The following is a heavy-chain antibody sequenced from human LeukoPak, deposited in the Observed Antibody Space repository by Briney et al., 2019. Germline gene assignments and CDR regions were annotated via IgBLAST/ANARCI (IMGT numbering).Heavy chain of an antibody. Sequence: GGSLRLSCAASGFTFSSYSMNWVRQAPGKGLEWVSSISSSSSYIYYADSVKGRFTISRDNAKNSLYLQMNSLRAEDTALYYCAREIASGITIFGVVIPAYMDVWGKGTTVTVSS. CDR3: AREIASGITIFGVVIPAYMDV. D-gene: IGHD3-3*01. J-gene: IGHJ6*03. CDR1: GFTFSSYS. V-gene: IGHV3-21*04. CDR2: ISSSSSYI.